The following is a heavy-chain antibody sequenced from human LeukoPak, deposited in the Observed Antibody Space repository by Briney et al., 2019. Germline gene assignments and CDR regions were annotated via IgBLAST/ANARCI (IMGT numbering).Heavy chain of an antibody. CDR1: GFIFRGYW. CDR3: AREDVITTTEDY. J-gene: IGHJ4*02. Sequence: PGGSLRLSCAASGFIFRGYWMSWVRQAPGKGLEWVANIKQDGSETYYVDSVKGRFTISRDNAKNSLYLQMNSLRGEDTAVYYCAREDVITTTEDYWGQGTLVTVSS. D-gene: IGHD4/OR15-4a*01. CDR2: IKQDGSET. V-gene: IGHV3-7*03.